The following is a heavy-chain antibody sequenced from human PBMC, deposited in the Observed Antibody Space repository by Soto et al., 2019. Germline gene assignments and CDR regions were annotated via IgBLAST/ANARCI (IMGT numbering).Heavy chain of an antibody. V-gene: IGHV3-74*01. D-gene: IGHD1-1*01. Sequence: EVQLVESGGDLVQPGESLRLSCVPSGFLFRSYWMHWVRQTPAKGLVWVSEIRPDGSNTNYADSVRGRFTMSRDNAKNALYLQMNCLRVEDTGVYYCVRGTSAWKGVDVWGQGTTVIVSS. CDR2: IRPDGSNT. CDR3: VRGTSAWKGVDV. J-gene: IGHJ6*02. CDR1: GFLFRSYW.